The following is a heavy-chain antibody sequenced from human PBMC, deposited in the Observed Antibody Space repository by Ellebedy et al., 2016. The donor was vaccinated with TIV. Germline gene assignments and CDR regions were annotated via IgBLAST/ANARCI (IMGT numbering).Heavy chain of an antibody. D-gene: IGHD5-18*01. Sequence: GESLKISCAASGFTFSSYSMNWVRQAPGKGLEWISGIGDSGGTTYFADSVKGRFTISRDNSKNTLYLQMNSLRVEDTAVYYCAKSHRKQLWIHDYWGQGTLVTVTS. CDR3: AKSHRKQLWIHDY. CDR2: IGDSGGTT. CDR1: GFTFSSYS. V-gene: IGHV3-23*01. J-gene: IGHJ4*02.